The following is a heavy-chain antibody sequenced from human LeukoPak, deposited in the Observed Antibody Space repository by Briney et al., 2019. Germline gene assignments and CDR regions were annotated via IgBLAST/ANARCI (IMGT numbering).Heavy chain of an antibody. J-gene: IGHJ4*02. D-gene: IGHD6-25*01. CDR3: AREGGFYRPLDY. CDR2: VHLDGRT. V-gene: IGHV4-4*02. Sequence: SETLSLTCGVSGGSVSSTNWWTWIRQPPGKGLEWIGEVHLDGRTNFNPSLKSRLTMSVDLSENHVSLKLTSVTAADTAVYYCAREGGFYRPLDYSGQGTLLTVSS. CDR1: GGSVSSTNW.